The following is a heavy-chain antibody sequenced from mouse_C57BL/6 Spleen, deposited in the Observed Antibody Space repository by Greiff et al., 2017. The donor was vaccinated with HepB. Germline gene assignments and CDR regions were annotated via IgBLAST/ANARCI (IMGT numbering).Heavy chain of an antibody. J-gene: IGHJ2*01. CDR3: ARRDYGSPFDY. Sequence: VQLVESGAELARPGASVKLSCKASGYTFTSYGISWVKQRTGQGLEWIGEIYPRSGNTYYNEKFKGKATLTADKSSSTAYMELRSLTSEDSAVYFCARRDYGSPFDYWGQGTTLTVSS. D-gene: IGHD1-1*01. CDR1: GYTFTSYG. CDR2: IYPRSGNT. V-gene: IGHV1-81*01.